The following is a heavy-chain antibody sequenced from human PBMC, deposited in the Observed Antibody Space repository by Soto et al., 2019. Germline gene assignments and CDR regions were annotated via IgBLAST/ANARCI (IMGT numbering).Heavy chain of an antibody. J-gene: IGHJ4*02. CDR2: ISGSGGST. D-gene: IGHD1-26*01. V-gene: IGHV3-23*01. CDR3: AKASYSGSWPYYFDY. Sequence: PGGSLRLSCAASGFTFSSYAMGWVRQAPGKGLEWVSAISGSGGSTYYADSVKGRFTISRDNSKNTLYLQMNSLRAEDTAVYYCAKASYSGSWPYYFDYWGQGTLVTVSS. CDR1: GFTFSSYA.